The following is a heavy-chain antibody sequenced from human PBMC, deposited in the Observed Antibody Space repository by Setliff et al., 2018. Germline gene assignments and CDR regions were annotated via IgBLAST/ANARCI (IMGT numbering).Heavy chain of an antibody. CDR1: GYTFTSYG. Sequence: ASVKVSCKASGYTFTSYGISWVRQAPGQGLEWMGWISAYNGNTNYAQKLQGRVTISVDTSKNQFSLNLSSVTAADTAVYYCARTGTYRYFDYWGQGT. V-gene: IGHV1-18*01. D-gene: IGHD1-1*01. CDR3: ARTGTYRYFDY. J-gene: IGHJ4*02. CDR2: ISAYNGNT.